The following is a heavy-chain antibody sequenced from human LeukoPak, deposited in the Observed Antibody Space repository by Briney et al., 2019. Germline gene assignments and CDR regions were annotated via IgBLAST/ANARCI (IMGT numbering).Heavy chain of an antibody. CDR2: ISSSSSYI. CDR3: ARLGVPAATYYYYGMDV. CDR1: GFTFSSYS. Sequence: PGGSLRLSCAASGFTFSSYSMTWVRQAPGKGLEWVSSISSSSSYIYYADSVKGRFTISRDNAKNSLYLQMNSLRAEDTAVYYCARLGVPAATYYYYGMDVWGQGTTVTVSS. V-gene: IGHV3-21*01. D-gene: IGHD2-2*01. J-gene: IGHJ6*02.